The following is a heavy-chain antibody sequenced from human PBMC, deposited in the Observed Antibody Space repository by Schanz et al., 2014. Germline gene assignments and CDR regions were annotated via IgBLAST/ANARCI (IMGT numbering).Heavy chain of an antibody. V-gene: IGHV3-21*01. J-gene: IGHJ5*02. D-gene: IGHD2-21*01. CDR3: ARDLEGYDGGGGGFDP. CDR1: GFTFSTYA. Sequence: VQLLQFGGGVVQPGRSLRLSCAASGFTFSTYAMSWVRQAPGKGLEWVSSISSSSSYIYYADSVKGRFTISRDNAKNSLYLQMNSLRAEDTAVYYCARDLEGYDGGGGGFDPWGQGTLVTVSS. CDR2: ISSSSSYI.